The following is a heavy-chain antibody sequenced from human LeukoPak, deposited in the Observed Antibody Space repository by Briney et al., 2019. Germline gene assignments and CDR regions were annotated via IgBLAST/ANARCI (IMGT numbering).Heavy chain of an antibody. D-gene: IGHD6-13*01. CDR1: GFTVSSNY. CDR3: ARVEIAANWFDP. Sequence: GGSLRLSCAASGFTVSSNYMSWVRQAPGKGLEWVSVIYSGGSTYYADSVKGPFTISRHNSKDTLYLQMNSLRAEDTAVYYCARVEIAANWFDPWGQGTLVTVSS. V-gene: IGHV3-53*04. CDR2: IYSGGST. J-gene: IGHJ5*02.